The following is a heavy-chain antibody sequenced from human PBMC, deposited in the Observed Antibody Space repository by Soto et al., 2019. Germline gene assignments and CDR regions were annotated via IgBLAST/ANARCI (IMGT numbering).Heavy chain of an antibody. CDR3: ARDPLLWFGESLGSDAFDI. CDR1: GFTFSSYS. D-gene: IGHD3-10*01. J-gene: IGHJ3*02. CDR2: ISSCSSYI. V-gene: IGHV3-21*01. Sequence: GGSLRLSCAASGFTFSSYSMNWVRQAPGKGLGWVSSISSCSSYIYYADSVKGRFTISRDNAKNSLYLQMNSLRAEDTAVYYCARDPLLWFGESLGSDAFDIWGQGTMVTVSS.